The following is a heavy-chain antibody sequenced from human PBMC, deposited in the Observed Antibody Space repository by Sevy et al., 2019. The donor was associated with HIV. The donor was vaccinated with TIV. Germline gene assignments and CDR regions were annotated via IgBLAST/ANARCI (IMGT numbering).Heavy chain of an antibody. D-gene: IGHD3-22*01. Sequence: GGSLRLSYAASGFSFSSSTMNWVRQAPGQGLEWVSSISSNSRDIYYGDSVKGRFTISRDNAKDSLYLQMKSLRAEDTAVYYCARLRGRVSGYYSATFDHWGQGTLVTVSS. J-gene: IGHJ4*02. CDR3: ARLRGRVSGYYSATFDH. CDR2: ISSNSRDI. CDR1: GFSFSSST. V-gene: IGHV3-21*01.